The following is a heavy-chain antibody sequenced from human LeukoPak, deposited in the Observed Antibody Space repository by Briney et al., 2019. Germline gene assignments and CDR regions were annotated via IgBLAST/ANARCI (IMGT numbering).Heavy chain of an antibody. J-gene: IGHJ4*02. Sequence: GGSLRLSCAASGFTVSSSYMSWVRQAPGKGLEWISTIGSGGDTAYNADFVKGRFTISRDNSKNMLYLEMNSLKAEDTALYYCAKGGRLSGPFQYWGQGTLVTVAS. D-gene: IGHD2-15*01. CDR3: AKGGRLSGPFQY. V-gene: IGHV3-23*01. CDR2: IGSGGDTA. CDR1: GFTVSSSY.